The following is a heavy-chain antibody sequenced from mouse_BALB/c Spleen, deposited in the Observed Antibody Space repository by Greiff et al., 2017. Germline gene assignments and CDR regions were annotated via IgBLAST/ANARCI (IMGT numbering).Heavy chain of an antibody. CDR2: IWSGGST. D-gene: IGHD1-1*01. CDR1: GFSLTSYG. CDR3: ARGDYGWYFDV. V-gene: IGHV2-4-1*01. J-gene: IGHJ1*01. Sequence: VKLVESGPGLVQPSQSLSITCTVSGFSLTSYGVHWVRQSPGKGLEWLGVIWSGGSTDYNAAFISRLSISKDNSKSQVFFKMNSLQADDTAIYYCARGDYGWYFDVWGAGTTVTVSS.